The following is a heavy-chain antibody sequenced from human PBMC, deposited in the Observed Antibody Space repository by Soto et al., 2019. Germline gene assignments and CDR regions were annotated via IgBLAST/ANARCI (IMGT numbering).Heavy chain of an antibody. V-gene: IGHV2-5*02. CDR3: AHAYGGRSLY. J-gene: IGHJ4*02. Sequence: QITLKESGPTLVKPTQTLTLTCTFSGFSLPTARVGVGWIRQPPGKALEWLAVIYWDDTKTYRPSLKSRLTITKDTSKNQVALTMTDMDPVDTDTYYCAHAYGGRSLYWGQGTLVTVSS. D-gene: IGHD1-26*01. CDR1: GFSLPTARVG. CDR2: IYWDDTK.